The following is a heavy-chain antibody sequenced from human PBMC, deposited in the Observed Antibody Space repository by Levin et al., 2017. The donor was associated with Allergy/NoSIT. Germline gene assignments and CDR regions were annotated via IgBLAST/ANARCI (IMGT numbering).Heavy chain of an antibody. CDR1: GFTFSSYA. Sequence: GESLKISCAASGFTFSSYAMSWVRQAPGKGLEWVSAISGSGGSTYYADSVKGRFTISRDNSKNTLYLQMNSLRAEDTAVYYCAKVGGNYYGSGSYYYYYYMDVWGKGTTVTVSS. D-gene: IGHD3-10*01. J-gene: IGHJ6*03. V-gene: IGHV3-23*01. CDR3: AKVGGNYYGSGSYYYYYYMDV. CDR2: ISGSGGST.